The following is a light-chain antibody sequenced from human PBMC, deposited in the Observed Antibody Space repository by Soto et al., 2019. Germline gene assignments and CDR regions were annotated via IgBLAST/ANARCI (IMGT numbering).Light chain of an antibody. V-gene: IGKV3-11*01. Sequence: IVLTQSPATLSLWPGETATLSCRASQSVSSYLSWYQQKPGQAPRLLLYDASTGAPSVPARFSGSGSGTDFTLTITSLEPEVFALYYCHQRSSWFTFGQGARLEIE. CDR1: QSVSSY. J-gene: IGKJ5*01. CDR3: HQRSSWFT. CDR2: DAS.